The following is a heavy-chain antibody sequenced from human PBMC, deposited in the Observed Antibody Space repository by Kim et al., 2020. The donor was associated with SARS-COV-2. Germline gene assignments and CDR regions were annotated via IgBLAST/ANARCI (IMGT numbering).Heavy chain of an antibody. J-gene: IGHJ4*02. D-gene: IGHD3-22*01. Sequence: YYAGSWKCRFSISRDNSKNTLYLQMSSLRAENTPVYYCVLDSSGYYVDYWGQGTLVTVSS. V-gene: IGHV3-64D*09. CDR3: VLDSSGYYVDY.